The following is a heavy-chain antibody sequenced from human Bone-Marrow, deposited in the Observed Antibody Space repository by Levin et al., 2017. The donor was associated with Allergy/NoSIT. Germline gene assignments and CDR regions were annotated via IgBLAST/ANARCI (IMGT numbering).Heavy chain of an antibody. Sequence: LSLTCAASGFTFSTYWMSWVRQAPGRGLEWVAKIEQDGSEKSYVDSVKGRFTISRDNAKNSLYLQMHSLRAEDTAVYYCARSGLGPTFDYWGQGTLVTVSS. CDR3: ARSGLGPTFDY. CDR1: GFTFSTYW. J-gene: IGHJ4*02. V-gene: IGHV3-7*01. CDR2: IEQDGSEK. D-gene: IGHD3/OR15-3a*01.